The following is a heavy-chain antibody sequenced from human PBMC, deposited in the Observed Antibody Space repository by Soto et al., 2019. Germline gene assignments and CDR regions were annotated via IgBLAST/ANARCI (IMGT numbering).Heavy chain of an antibody. V-gene: IGHV4-4*07. D-gene: IGHD3-10*01. Sequence: SETLSLTCTVSGGSINSYWWSWIRQPAGKGLEWIGRVYSSGTTDYNPSLNGRATMSVETSKNQFSLKLSSVTAADTAVYYCAADIDSYAYGEGSWGHGIQVTVSS. J-gene: IGHJ5*01. CDR3: AADIDSYAYGEGS. CDR2: VYSSGTT. CDR1: GGSINSYW.